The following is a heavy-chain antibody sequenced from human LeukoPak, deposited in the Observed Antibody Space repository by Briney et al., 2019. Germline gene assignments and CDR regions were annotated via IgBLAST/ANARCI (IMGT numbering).Heavy chain of an antibody. V-gene: IGHV4-38-2*02. CDR1: GYSISSGYY. CDR2: IYHSGST. D-gene: IGHD3-22*01. Sequence: SETLSLTCTVSGYSISSGYYWGWIRQPPGKGLEWIGTIYHSGSTHYNPSLKSRVTISVDTSRNQFSLNLSSVTAADTAVYYCARVYYDSSGTYYFDYWGQGILVTVSS. CDR3: ARVYYDSSGTYYFDY. J-gene: IGHJ4*02.